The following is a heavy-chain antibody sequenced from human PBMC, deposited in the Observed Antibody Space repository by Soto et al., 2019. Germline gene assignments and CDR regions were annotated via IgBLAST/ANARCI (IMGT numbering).Heavy chain of an antibody. J-gene: IGHJ5*02. CDR2: INHSGSF. V-gene: IGHV4-61*08. D-gene: IGHD2-15*01. CDR1: GGSMTRGDQY. Sequence: SETLSLTCTVTGGSMTRGDQYWTWIRHRPGEGLEWVGYINHSGSFNYNPSLKSRVTMSVDTSKNQFSLKLSSVTAADTAVYYCARASGFCSGGSCYLDWFDPWGQGTLVTVSS. CDR3: ARASGFCSGGSCYLDWFDP.